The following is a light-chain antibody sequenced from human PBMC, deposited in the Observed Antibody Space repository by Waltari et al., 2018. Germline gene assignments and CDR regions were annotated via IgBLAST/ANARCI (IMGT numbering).Light chain of an antibody. CDR1: QSVRSSY. Sequence: EIVLTQSPGTLSLSPGERATLSCRASQSVRSSYLAWYQQNPGQAPRLLIFGASNRATDIPDRFSGSGSGTDFTLTISRLEPEDFAVYYCHQYGSSPLTFGGGTKVEIK. J-gene: IGKJ4*01. CDR3: HQYGSSPLT. V-gene: IGKV3-20*01. CDR2: GAS.